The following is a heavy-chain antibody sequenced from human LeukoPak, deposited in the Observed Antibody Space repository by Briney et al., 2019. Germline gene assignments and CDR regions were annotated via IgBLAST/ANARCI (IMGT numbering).Heavy chain of an antibody. CDR1: GGSFTGYY. J-gene: IGHJ4*02. CDR2: INYSGST. V-gene: IGHV4-34*01. D-gene: IGHD2-21*02. CDR3: AREACSGGDCTNFDH. Sequence: SETLSPTCAVYGGSFTGYYWSWIRQAPGKGLEWIGEINYSGSTNYNPALESRVTISVDTSKNQFSLKLGSVTAADTGVYYCAREACSGGDCTNFDHWGRGTLVTVSS.